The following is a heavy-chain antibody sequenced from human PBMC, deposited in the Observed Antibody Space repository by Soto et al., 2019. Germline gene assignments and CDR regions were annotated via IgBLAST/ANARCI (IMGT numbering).Heavy chain of an antibody. CDR2: ISWNSGSI. D-gene: IGHD6-6*01. J-gene: IGHJ4*02. CDR3: AKDLSSSSLRYFDY. V-gene: IGHV3-9*01. Sequence: SLRLSCAASGFTFDDYAMHWVRQAPGKGLEWVSGISWNSGSIGYADSVKGRFTISRDNAKNSLYLQMNSLRAEDAALYYCAKDLSSSSLRYFDYWGQGTLVTVSS. CDR1: GFTFDDYA.